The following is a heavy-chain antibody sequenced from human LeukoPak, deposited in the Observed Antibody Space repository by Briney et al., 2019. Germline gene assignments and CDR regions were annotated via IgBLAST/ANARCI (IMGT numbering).Heavy chain of an antibody. CDR1: GFTFSNFW. Sequence: PGGSLRLSCTASGFTFSNFWMGWVRQAPGKGLEWVANIKQDETEKFYLGSVKGRFTISRDNAKNTLYLQMNSLRAEDTAVYYCARGDTAMEFDYWGQGTLVTVSS. CDR3: ARGDTAMEFDY. J-gene: IGHJ4*02. CDR2: IKQDETEK. D-gene: IGHD5-18*01. V-gene: IGHV3-7*01.